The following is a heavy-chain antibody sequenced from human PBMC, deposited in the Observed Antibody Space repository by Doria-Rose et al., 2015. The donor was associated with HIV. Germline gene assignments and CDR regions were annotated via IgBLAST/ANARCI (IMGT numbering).Heavy chain of an antibody. Sequence: SGLEWIGNIFYSGNTHFNPSLESRVSITIDTSKNQFSLRLSSVTAADTAVYYCARDKIRRRGSAGEDYGMDVWGQGTTITVS. J-gene: IGHJ6*02. CDR3: ARDKIRRRGSAGEDYGMDV. CDR2: IFYSGNT. D-gene: IGHD1-26*01. V-gene: IGHV4-30-2*04.